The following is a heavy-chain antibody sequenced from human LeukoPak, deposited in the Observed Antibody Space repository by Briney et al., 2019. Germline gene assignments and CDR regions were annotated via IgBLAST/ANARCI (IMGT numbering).Heavy chain of an antibody. V-gene: IGHV3-30*18. CDR3: AKVTVTSSTAFDP. D-gene: IGHD4-11*01. CDR2: ISYDGSNK. Sequence: GGSLRLSCAASGFTLSSYGIHWVRQAPGKGLEWVAVISYDGSNKYYADSVKGRFTISRDNSKNTLYLQMNSLRAEDTAVYYCAKVTVTSSTAFDPWGQGTLVTVSS. CDR1: GFTLSSYG. J-gene: IGHJ5*02.